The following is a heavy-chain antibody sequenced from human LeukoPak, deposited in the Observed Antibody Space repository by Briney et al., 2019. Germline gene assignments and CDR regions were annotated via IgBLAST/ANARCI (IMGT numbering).Heavy chain of an antibody. D-gene: IGHD3-10*01. CDR2: IYTSGST. V-gene: IGHV4-4*07. CDR3: ARGSGHYGSGSLNY. J-gene: IGHJ4*02. CDR1: GGSISYFY. Sequence: ETLSLTCTVSGGSISYFYWSWIRQPAGKGLEWIGRIYTSGSTNYNPSLKSRVTMSVDTSKKQFSLKLSSVTAADTAVYYCARGSGHYGSGSLNYWGQGTLVTVSS.